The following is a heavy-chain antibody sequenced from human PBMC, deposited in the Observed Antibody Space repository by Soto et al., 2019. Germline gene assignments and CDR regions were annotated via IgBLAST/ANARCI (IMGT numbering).Heavy chain of an antibody. CDR2: IYYSGST. J-gene: IGHJ4*02. CDR3: ARQQYGSGSYYDFDY. Sequence: SETLSLTCTVSGGSISSSSYYWVWIRQPPGKGLEWIGNIYYSGSTYYNPSLRSRVTISVDTSKNQFSLKLSSVTAADTAVYYCARQQYGSGSYYDFDYWGQGTLVTVSS. D-gene: IGHD3-10*01. V-gene: IGHV4-39*01. CDR1: GGSISSSSYY.